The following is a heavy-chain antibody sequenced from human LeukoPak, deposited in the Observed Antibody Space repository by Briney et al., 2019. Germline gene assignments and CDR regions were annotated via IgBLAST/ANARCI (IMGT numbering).Heavy chain of an antibody. CDR3: ARSLRFLEWLSQQRAWFDP. CDR2: INHSGST. D-gene: IGHD3-3*01. J-gene: IGHJ5*02. CDR1: GGSFSGYY. Sequence: PSETLSLTCAVYGGSFSGYYWSWIRQPPGKGLEWIGEINHSGSTNYNPSLKSRVTISVDTSKNQFSLKLSSVTAADTAVYYCARSLRFLEWLSQQRAWFDPWGQGTLVTVSS. V-gene: IGHV4-34*01.